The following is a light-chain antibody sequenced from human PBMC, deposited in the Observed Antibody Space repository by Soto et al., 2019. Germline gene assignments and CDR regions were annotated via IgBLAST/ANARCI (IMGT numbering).Light chain of an antibody. CDR1: SSDDGSYNL. CDR2: EDD. Sequence: QSVLTQPASVSGSPGQSITIPCTGTSSDDGSYNLVSWYQQYPGKAPKLMIYEDDERPSGVSNRFSGSKSGNTASLTISGLQAEDEADYYCYSYAGRSTSVFGGGTKLTVL. CDR3: YSYAGRSTSV. J-gene: IGLJ2*01. V-gene: IGLV2-23*01.